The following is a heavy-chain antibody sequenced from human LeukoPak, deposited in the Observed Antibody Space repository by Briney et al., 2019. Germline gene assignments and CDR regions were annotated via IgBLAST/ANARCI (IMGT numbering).Heavy chain of an antibody. CDR3: ARTKEYNWNYRYYFDF. V-gene: IGHV4-59*05. D-gene: IGHD1-7*01. J-gene: IGHJ4*02. CDR2: IYYSGST. Sequence: PSETLSLTCTVSGGFISSYYWSWIRQPPGKGLEWIGSIYYSGSTYYNPSLKSRVTVSVDTSKNQFSLKLSSVTAADTAVYYCARTKEYNWNYRYYFDFWGQGTLVTVSS. CDR1: GGFISSYY.